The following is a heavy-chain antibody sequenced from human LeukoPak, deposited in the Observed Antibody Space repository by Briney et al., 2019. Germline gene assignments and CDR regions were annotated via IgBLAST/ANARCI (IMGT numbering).Heavy chain of an antibody. J-gene: IGHJ4*02. Sequence: ASVKVSCKASGYTFTSYDINWVRQATGQGLEWMGWMNPNSGNTGYAQKFQGRVTMTRNTSISTAYMELSSLRSEDTAVYYCAREGAFITMVRGVIPYDYWGQGTLVTVSS. CDR3: AREGAFITMVRGVIPYDY. V-gene: IGHV1-8*01. CDR2: MNPNSGNT. D-gene: IGHD3-10*01. CDR1: GYTFTSYD.